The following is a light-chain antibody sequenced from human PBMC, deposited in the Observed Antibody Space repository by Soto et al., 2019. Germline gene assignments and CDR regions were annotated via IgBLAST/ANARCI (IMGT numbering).Light chain of an antibody. CDR1: RSDIGNFNR. CDR2: EVT. CDR3: SSYTSTNNWV. V-gene: IGLV2-18*02. Sequence: QSALTQPPSVSGSPGQSVAISCTGTRSDIGNFNRVSWYQQPPGTAPKVLIYEVTNRPSGVPDRFSGSKSGNTAFLIISGLQAEDEAEYYCSSYTSTNNWVFGGGTKVTVL. J-gene: IGLJ3*02.